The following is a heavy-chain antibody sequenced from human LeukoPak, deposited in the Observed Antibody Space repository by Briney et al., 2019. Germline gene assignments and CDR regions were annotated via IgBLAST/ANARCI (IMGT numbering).Heavy chain of an antibody. D-gene: IGHD2-15*01. CDR3: ARAGYCGDGGCRGGSAFDV. Sequence: ASVTVSFMTSGYTFTNYDIYWVRQAPGQGLECMGWISGYTGDTKYAQILQGRFTVTTDTSTSTAYMELRSLTYDDTAVYYCARAGYCGDGGCRGGSAFDVWGQGTMVTVSS. CDR1: GYTFTNYD. CDR2: ISGYTGDT. V-gene: IGHV1-18*01. J-gene: IGHJ3*01.